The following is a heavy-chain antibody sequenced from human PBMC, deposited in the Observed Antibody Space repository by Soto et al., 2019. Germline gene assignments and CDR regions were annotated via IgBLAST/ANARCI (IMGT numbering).Heavy chain of an antibody. V-gene: IGHV3-30*18. CDR2: ISYDGSNK. CDR3: AKDIVVVVAAMDNWFDP. Sequence: GGSLRLSCAASGFTFSSYGMHWVRQAPGKGLEWVAVISYDGSNKYYADSVKGRFTISRDNSKNTLYLQMNSLRAEDTAVYYCAKDIVVVVAAMDNWFDPWGQGTLGTVS. J-gene: IGHJ5*02. D-gene: IGHD2-15*01. CDR1: GFTFSSYG.